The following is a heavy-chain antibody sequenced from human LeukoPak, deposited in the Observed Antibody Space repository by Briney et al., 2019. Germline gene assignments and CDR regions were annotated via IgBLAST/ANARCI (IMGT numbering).Heavy chain of an antibody. J-gene: IGHJ4*02. CDR2: IYSGGGT. Sequence: SETLSLTCTVSGGSISSTSYYCSWIRQPPGKGLEWIGTIYSGGGTYYKPSLMSRLSMSVDMSKNQFSLRMSSVTAADTAEYYCARRAVGAQDYFDYWGQGTLVTVSS. D-gene: IGHD1-26*01. V-gene: IGHV4-39*01. CDR3: ARRAVGAQDYFDY. CDR1: GGSISSTSYY.